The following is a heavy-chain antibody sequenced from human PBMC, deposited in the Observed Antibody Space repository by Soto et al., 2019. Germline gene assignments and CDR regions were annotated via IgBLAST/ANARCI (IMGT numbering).Heavy chain of an antibody. D-gene: IGHD1-26*01. CDR3: AREVGAPSGWLDP. Sequence: EVQLSESGGDLRQPGGSLRLSCAASGFTFTNYAITWVRQTPGKALVWVSGISGSGGLKYYAVSVRGRFTVSRDNSKNILYVQLDNLRDEYTALYYCAREVGAPSGWLDPWGQGTQVTVSS. CDR1: GFTFTNYA. CDR2: ISGSGGLK. V-gene: IGHV3-23*01. J-gene: IGHJ5*02.